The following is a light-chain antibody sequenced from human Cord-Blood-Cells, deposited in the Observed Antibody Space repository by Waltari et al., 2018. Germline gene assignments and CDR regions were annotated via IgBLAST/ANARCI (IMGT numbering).Light chain of an antibody. V-gene: IGLV3-1*01. J-gene: IGLJ1*01. Sequence: SYELTQPPSVSVSPGQTASITCSGAKLGDTYACWYQQKPGQSPVLVIYQDSKRPSGIPERFSGSNSGNTATLTISGTQAMDEADYYCQAWDSSTHVFGTGTKVTVL. CDR3: QAWDSSTHV. CDR2: QDS. CDR1: KLGDTY.